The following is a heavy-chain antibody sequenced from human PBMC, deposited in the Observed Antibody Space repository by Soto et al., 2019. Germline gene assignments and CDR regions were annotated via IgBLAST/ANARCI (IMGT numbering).Heavy chain of an antibody. Sequence: EVQLLESGGGLVQPGGSLRLSCAASGFTFSIYAMSWVRQAPGKGLEWVSGISGSGGSTYYAASVKGRFTISRDNCKNTLYLQMNSLRAEDTAVYYCAKARGPPHFDYWGQGTLVTVSS. CDR1: GFTFSIYA. J-gene: IGHJ4*02. V-gene: IGHV3-23*01. CDR2: ISGSGGST. CDR3: AKARGPPHFDY.